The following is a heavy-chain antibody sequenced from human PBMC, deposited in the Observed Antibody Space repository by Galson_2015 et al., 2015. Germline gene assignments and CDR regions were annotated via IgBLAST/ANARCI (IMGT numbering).Heavy chain of an antibody. CDR1: GFTFSSYG. V-gene: IGHV3-30*18. D-gene: IGHD6-13*01. Sequence: SLRLSCAASGFTFSSYGMHWVRQAPGKGLEWVAVISYDGSNKYYADSVKGRFTISRDNSKNTLYLQMSSLRAEDTAVYYCAKNEGSSWYGGDAFDIWGQGTMVTVSS. CDR3: AKNEGSSWYGGDAFDI. J-gene: IGHJ3*02. CDR2: ISYDGSNK.